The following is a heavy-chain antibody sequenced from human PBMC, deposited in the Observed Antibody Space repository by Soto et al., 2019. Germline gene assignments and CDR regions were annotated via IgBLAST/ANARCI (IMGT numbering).Heavy chain of an antibody. J-gene: IGHJ4*02. Sequence: QVQLVQSGAEVKEPGASVMVSCQASGYTFSSYYMHWVRQAPGQGLEWMGIINLSTGGINYAQKFRGRVTMTRDTSTSTVYMELTALRDEDTAVYFCARGGEAGPRGDYWGQGTVVIVSS. D-gene: IGHD3-10*01. V-gene: IGHV1-46*01. CDR2: INLSTGGI. CDR3: ARGGEAGPRGDY. CDR1: GYTFSSYY.